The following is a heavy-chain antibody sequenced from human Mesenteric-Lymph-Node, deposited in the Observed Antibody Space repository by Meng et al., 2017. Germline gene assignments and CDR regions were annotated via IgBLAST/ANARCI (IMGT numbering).Heavy chain of an antibody. D-gene: IGHD6-19*01. CDR1: GGTFISYA. CDR2: IIPIFGTA. CDR3: ARARERVSSGWYCTGCHFDY. J-gene: IGHJ4*02. V-gene: IGHV1-69*14. Sequence: QGQPVGAWAEGNKLGPSVTVSCKASGGTFISYAISWVRQAPGQGLEWMGGIIPIFGTANYAQKFQGRVTITADKSTSTAYMELSSLRSEDTAVYYCARARERVSSGWYCTGCHFDYWGQGTLVTVSS.